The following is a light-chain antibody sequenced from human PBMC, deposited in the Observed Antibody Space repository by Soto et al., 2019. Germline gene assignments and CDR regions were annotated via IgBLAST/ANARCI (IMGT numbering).Light chain of an antibody. CDR1: QSISSC. CDR3: QQYNSSPRT. Sequence: DIQMTQSPSTLSASVGDRVTITCRASQSISSCLAWYQQKPGKAPKLLIYTASILEIGVPSRFSGSGSGTEFTLTISSLQTDDIATYYCQQYNSSPRTFGQGTKVEIK. V-gene: IGKV1-5*03. J-gene: IGKJ1*01. CDR2: TAS.